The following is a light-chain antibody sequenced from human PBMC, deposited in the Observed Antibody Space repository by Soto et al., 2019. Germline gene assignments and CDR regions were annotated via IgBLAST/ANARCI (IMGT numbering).Light chain of an antibody. Sequence: DIVLTQYPATLSLSPGERATLSCRASQSVTPHLAWYQHIRGQAPRLVIYDASTRATGIPPRFSGSGSGTYVTHTISIQEHEDAGVYYCHQRSKWPQTFGQGTTVEIK. V-gene: IGKV3-11*01. CDR3: HQRSKWPQT. CDR1: QSVTPH. J-gene: IGKJ1*01. CDR2: DAS.